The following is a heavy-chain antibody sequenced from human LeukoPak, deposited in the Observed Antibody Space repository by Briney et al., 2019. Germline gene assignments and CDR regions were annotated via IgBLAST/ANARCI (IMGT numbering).Heavy chain of an antibody. D-gene: IGHD3-22*01. CDR3: ARDLWGSSGVSFDY. J-gene: IGHJ4*02. Sequence: GASVKVSCKASGGTFSSYAISWVRQAPGQGLEWMGGIIPIFGTANYAQKLQGRVTMTTDTSTSTAYMELRSLRSDDTAVYYCARDLWGSSGVSFDYWGQGTLVTVSS. V-gene: IGHV1-69*05. CDR2: IIPIFGTA. CDR1: GGTFSSYA.